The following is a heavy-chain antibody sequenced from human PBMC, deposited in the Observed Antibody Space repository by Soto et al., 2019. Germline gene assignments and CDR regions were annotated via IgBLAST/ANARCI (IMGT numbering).Heavy chain of an antibody. CDR1: GGSISSSSYY. CDR2: IYYSGST. J-gene: IGHJ5*02. Sequence: SETLSLTCTVSGGSISSSSYYWGWIRQPPGKGLEWIGSIYYSGSTYYNPSLKSRVTISVDTSKNQFSLKLSSVTAADTAVYYCARQKMTTVSIWFDPWGQGTLVTVSS. V-gene: IGHV4-39*01. D-gene: IGHD4-4*01. CDR3: ARQKMTTVSIWFDP.